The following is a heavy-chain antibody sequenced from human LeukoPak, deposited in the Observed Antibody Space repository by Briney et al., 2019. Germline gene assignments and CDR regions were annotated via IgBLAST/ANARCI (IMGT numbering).Heavy chain of an antibody. V-gene: IGHV3-30*02. CDR2: IRYDGSNK. CDR3: ASIIMVYAIDDDY. Sequence: PGGSLRLSCAASGFIFSSYGMHWVRQAPGKGLEWVAFIRYDGSNKYYADSVKGRFTISRDNSKNTLYLQMNSLRAEDTAVYYCASIIMVYAIDDDYWGQGTLVTVSS. CDR1: GFIFSSYG. J-gene: IGHJ4*02. D-gene: IGHD2-8*01.